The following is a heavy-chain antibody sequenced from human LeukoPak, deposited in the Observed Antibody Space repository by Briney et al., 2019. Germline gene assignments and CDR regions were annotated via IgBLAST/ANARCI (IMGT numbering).Heavy chain of an antibody. CDR2: INHSGST. CDR1: GGSFSGYY. J-gene: IGHJ6*02. D-gene: IGHD3-10*01. CDR3: ARGITMVRGVIERGMDV. Sequence: PSETLSLTCAVYGGSFSGYYWSWIRQPPGKGLEWIGEINHSGSTNYNPSLKSRVTISVDTSKNQFSLKLSSVTAADTAVYYCARGITMVRGVIERGMDVWGQGTTVTVSS. V-gene: IGHV4-34*01.